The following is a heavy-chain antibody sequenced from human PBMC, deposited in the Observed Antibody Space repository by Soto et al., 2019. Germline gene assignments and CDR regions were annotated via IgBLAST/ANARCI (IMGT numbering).Heavy chain of an antibody. CDR1: GGSISSGGYY. J-gene: IGHJ4*02. Sequence: QVQLQESGPGLVKPSQTLSLTCTVSGGSISSGGYYWSWIRQHPGKGLEWIGYIYYSGSTYYNPSLKSRVTISVDTSKNQFSLKLSSVTAADTAVYCCARDGDNCGGDCSPSGYFDYWGQGTLVTVSS. CDR3: ARDGDNCGGDCSPSGYFDY. D-gene: IGHD2-21*02. V-gene: IGHV4-31*03. CDR2: IYYSGST.